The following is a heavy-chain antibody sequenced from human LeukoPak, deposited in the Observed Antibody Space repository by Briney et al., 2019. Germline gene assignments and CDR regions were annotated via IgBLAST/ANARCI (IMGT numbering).Heavy chain of an antibody. D-gene: IGHD2-21*01. Sequence: SETLSLTCTVSGGSISSYYWSWIRQPPGKGLEWIGYIYYSGSTNYNPSLRSRVTISVDTSENQFSLNLSSVTAADTAVYYCARLVDAPRYFDYWGQGTLVTVSA. CDR1: GGSISSYY. V-gene: IGHV4-59*08. CDR3: ARLVDAPRYFDY. J-gene: IGHJ4*02. CDR2: IYYSGST.